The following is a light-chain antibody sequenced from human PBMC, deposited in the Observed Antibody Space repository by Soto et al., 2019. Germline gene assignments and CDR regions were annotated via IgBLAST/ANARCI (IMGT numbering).Light chain of an antibody. CDR2: EGS. V-gene: IGLV2-23*01. J-gene: IGLJ1*01. CDR1: SSDVGSYNL. CDR3: CSYAGSSTVYV. Sequence: QSALTQPASVSGSPGQSITISCTGTSSDVGSYNLVSWYQQHPGKAPKLMIYEGSKRPSGVSNRFSGSKSGNTASLTISGLQAEDADDYYCCSYAGSSTVYVFGTGTKVTVL.